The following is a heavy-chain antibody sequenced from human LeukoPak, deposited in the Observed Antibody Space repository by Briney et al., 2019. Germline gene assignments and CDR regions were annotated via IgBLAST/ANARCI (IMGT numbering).Heavy chain of an antibody. CDR3: ARGSRRSIAARPYYYYYYMDV. D-gene: IGHD6-6*01. CDR1: GGSISSSSYY. CDR2: IYYSGST. Sequence: SETLSLTCTVSGGSISSSSYYWGWIRQPPGKGLEWIGSIYYSGSTYYNPSLKSRVTISVDTSKNQFPLKLSSVTAADTAVYYCARGSRRSIAARPYYYYYYMDVWGKGTTVTVSS. J-gene: IGHJ6*03. V-gene: IGHV4-39*06.